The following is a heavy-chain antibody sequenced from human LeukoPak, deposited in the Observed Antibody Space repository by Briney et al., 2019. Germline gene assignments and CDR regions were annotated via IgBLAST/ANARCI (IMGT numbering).Heavy chain of an antibody. D-gene: IGHD6-13*01. CDR2: IYTSGST. CDR1: GGSISSYY. J-gene: IGHJ4*02. CDR3: ARHRRYIAAAGRVWYFDY. V-gene: IGHV4-4*07. Sequence: SETLSLTCTVSGGSISSYYWSWIRQPAGKGLEWIGRIYTSGSTNYNPSLKSRVTMSVDTSKNQFSLKLSSVTAADTAVYYCARHRRYIAAAGRVWYFDYWGQGTLVTVSS.